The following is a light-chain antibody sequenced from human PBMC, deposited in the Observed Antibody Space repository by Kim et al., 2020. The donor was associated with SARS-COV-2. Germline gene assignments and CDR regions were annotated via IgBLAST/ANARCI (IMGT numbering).Light chain of an antibody. V-gene: IGLV2-8*01. J-gene: IGLJ3*02. CDR2: EVS. CDR1: SSDVGGYNY. CDR3: SSYAGSKNLV. Sequence: LTQPPSASGSPGQSVTISCTGTSSDVGGYNYVSWYQQHPGKAPKLMIYEVSKRPSGVPDRFSGSKSGNTASLTVSGLQAEDEADYYCSSYAGSKNLVFGGGTQLTVL.